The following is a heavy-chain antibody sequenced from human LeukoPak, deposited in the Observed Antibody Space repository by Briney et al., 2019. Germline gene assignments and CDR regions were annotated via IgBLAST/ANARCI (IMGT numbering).Heavy chain of an antibody. Sequence: PGGSLRLSCAASGFTFSSYAMHWVRQAPGKGLEWVAVISHDGSNKYYADSVKGRFTISRDNSKNTLYLQMNSLRAEDTAVYYCAKDGYYGSGSYLNYWGQGTLVTVSS. CDR3: AKDGYYGSGSYLNY. CDR2: ISHDGSNK. CDR1: GFTFSSYA. J-gene: IGHJ4*02. D-gene: IGHD3-10*01. V-gene: IGHV3-30*04.